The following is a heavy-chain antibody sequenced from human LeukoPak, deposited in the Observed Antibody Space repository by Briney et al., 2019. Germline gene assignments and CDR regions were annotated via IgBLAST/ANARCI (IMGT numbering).Heavy chain of an antibody. CDR1: GFTVSSNY. D-gene: IGHD1-26*01. CDR2: ISNSGSTI. V-gene: IGHV3-11*01. Sequence: PGGSLRLSCAASGFTVSSNYMRWVRQAPGKGLEWVSYISNSGSTIYYADSVKGRFTISRDNAKNSLYLQMTSLRAEDTAVYYCASQRRGTYFDYWGPGTLVTVSS. J-gene: IGHJ4*02. CDR3: ASQRRGTYFDY.